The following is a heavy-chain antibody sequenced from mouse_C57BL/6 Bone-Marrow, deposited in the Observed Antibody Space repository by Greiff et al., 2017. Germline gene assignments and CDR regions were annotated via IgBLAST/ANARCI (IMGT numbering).Heavy chain of an antibody. CDR2: IYPGDGDT. J-gene: IGHJ3*01. CDR3: ANYDYGAGFAY. Sequence: VQLQQSGPELVKPGASVKISCKASGYAFSSSWMNWVKQRPGKGLEWIGRIYPGDGDTNYNGKFKGKATLTADKSSSTAYMQLSSLTSEDSAVYFCANYDYGAGFAYWGQGTLVSVCA. CDR1: GYAFSSSW. V-gene: IGHV1-82*01. D-gene: IGHD2-4*01.